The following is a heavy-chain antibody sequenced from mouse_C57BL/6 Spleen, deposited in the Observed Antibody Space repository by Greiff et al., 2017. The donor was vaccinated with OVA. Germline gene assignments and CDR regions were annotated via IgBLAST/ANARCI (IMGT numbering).Heavy chain of an antibody. CDR2: IYPGAGDT. D-gene: IGHD4-1*01. J-gene: IGHJ4*01. V-gene: IGHV1-80*01. CDR3: ARRGTGRAMDY. Sequence: VQVVESGAELVKPGASVKISCKASGYAFSSYWMNWVKQRPGKGLEWIGQIYPGAGDTNYNGKFKAKATLTADKSSRTASMQLSSLTSEDSAVYFCARRGTGRAMDYWGKGTSVTVSS. CDR1: GYAFSSYW.